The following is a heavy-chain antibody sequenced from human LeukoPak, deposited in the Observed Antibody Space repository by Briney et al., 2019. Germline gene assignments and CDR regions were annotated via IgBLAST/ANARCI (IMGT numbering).Heavy chain of an antibody. V-gene: IGHV1-2*06. CDR3: ARESINYYDSGGYFDY. Sequence: ASVKVSCKASGYTFTGYYMHWVRQAPGQGLEWMGRINPNSGGTNYAQKFQGRVTMTRDTSISTAYMELSRLRSDDTAVYYCARESINYYDSGGYFDYWGRGTLVTVSS. CDR2: INPNSGGT. J-gene: IGHJ4*02. CDR1: GYTFTGYY. D-gene: IGHD3-22*01.